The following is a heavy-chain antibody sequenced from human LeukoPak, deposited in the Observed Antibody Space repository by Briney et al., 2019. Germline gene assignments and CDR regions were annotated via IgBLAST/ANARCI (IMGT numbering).Heavy chain of an antibody. J-gene: IGHJ4*02. CDR1: GFTFSDYA. Sequence: GGSLRLSCVASGFTFSDYAMSWVRQAPGKGLEWIAAINGGRTFFQDSVRGRFTISRDNSKNTLYLQLNSLRAEDTAVYHCVKEVTAYGYFDFWGRGTLVTVSS. D-gene: IGHD2-21*02. V-gene: IGHV3-23*01. CDR2: INGGRT. CDR3: VKEVTAYGYFDF.